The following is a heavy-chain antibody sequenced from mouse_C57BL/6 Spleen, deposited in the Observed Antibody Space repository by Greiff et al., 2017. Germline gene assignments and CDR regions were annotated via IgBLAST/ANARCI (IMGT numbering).Heavy chain of an antibody. CDR2: LNPNNGGT. CDR1: GYTFTDYY. D-gene: IGHD2-5*01. V-gene: IGHV1-26*01. Sequence: VQLKQSGPELVKPGASVKISCKASGYTFTDYYMNWVKPSHGKSLEWIGDLNPNNGGTSYNQKFKGKATLTVDKSSSTAYMELRSLTSEDSAVYYCASSYYSNYVRAMDYWGQGTSVTVSS. CDR3: ASSYYSNYVRAMDY. J-gene: IGHJ4*01.